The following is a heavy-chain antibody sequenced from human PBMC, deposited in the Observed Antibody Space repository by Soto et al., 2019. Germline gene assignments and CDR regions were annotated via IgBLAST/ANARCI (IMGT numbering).Heavy chain of an antibody. CDR2: INHSGST. Sequence: SETLSLTCAVYGGSFSGYYWSWIRQPPGKGLEWIGEINHSGSTNYNPSLKSRVTISVDTSKNQFSLKLSSVTAADTAVYYCARGRPVLLWFGEFQNWFGPWGQGTLVTVSS. J-gene: IGHJ5*02. CDR1: GGSFSGYY. V-gene: IGHV4-34*01. D-gene: IGHD3-10*01. CDR3: ARGRPVLLWFGEFQNWFGP.